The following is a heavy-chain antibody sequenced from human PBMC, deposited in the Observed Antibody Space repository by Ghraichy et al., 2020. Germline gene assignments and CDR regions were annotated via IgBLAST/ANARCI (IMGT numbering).Heavy chain of an antibody. CDR3: ARDRNYAFDI. V-gene: IGHV3-48*02. CDR1: GFTFSPYS. CDR2: IGGTTNTI. Sequence: GGSLRLSCAASGFTFSPYSINWVRQAPGKGLEWISYIGGTTNTIHYADSVRGRFTISRDNAKNSLYLLMNSLRDEDTAVYYCARDRNYAFDIWGQGTVVTVSS. J-gene: IGHJ3*02. D-gene: IGHD1-7*01.